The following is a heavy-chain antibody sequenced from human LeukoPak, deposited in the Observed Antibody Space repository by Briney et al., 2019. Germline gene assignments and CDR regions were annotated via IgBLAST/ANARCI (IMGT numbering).Heavy chain of an antibody. J-gene: IGHJ4*02. Sequence: SGGYPRLSCAAPGFSFSSYNMNWVRQAPGKGLEWVSSISPSSNYIYYADSMKGRFTISRDNAKNSLYLQMSSLRAEDTAVFYCVRERDIGSGFDYWGQGTLVTVSS. D-gene: IGHD5-12*01. CDR2: ISPSSNYI. CDR1: GFSFSSYN. CDR3: VRERDIGSGFDY. V-gene: IGHV3-21*01.